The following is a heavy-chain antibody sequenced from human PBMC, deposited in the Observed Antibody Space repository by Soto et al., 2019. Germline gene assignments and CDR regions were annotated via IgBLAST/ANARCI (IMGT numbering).Heavy chain of an antibody. Sequence: QVQLVQSGVEVKKPGSSVKVSCKASGGSFRTYTIFWVRQAPGQGLEWMGRIIPMFDIANYAQKFQGRVTFNADKSTGTVYMEMISLTSDDTAIYFCTLGSWSAEAFDIWGQGTLVTVSS. J-gene: IGHJ3*02. CDR3: TLGSWSAEAFDI. V-gene: IGHV1-69*02. CDR2: IIPMFDIA. CDR1: GGSFRTYT. D-gene: IGHD6-13*01.